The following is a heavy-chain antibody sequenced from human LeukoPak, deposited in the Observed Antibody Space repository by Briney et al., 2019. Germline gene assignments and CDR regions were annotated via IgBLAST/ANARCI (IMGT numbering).Heavy chain of an antibody. CDR2: ISSSSSYI. CDR3: ARVQVGASDFDY. Sequence: GGSLRLSCAASGFTFSSYSMNWVRQAPGKGLEWVSSISSSSSYIYYADSVKGRFTISRDNAKNSLYLQMNSLRAEDTAVYYCARVQVGASDFDYWGQGTLVTASS. D-gene: IGHD1-26*01. J-gene: IGHJ4*02. CDR1: GFTFSSYS. V-gene: IGHV3-21*01.